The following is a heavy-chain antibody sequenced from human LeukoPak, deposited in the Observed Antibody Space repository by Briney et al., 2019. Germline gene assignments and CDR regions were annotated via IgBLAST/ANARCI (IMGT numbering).Heavy chain of an antibody. J-gene: IGHJ5*02. V-gene: IGHV3-23*01. CDR3: ARDNYDFWSGYYSNWFDP. CDR2: ITTTVGDT. Sequence: GGSLRLSCVASGFTFTDYAMTWVRQPPGRRLEWVSTITTTVGDTHYADSVKGRFTISRDNSKNTLYLQMNSLRAEDTAVYYCARDNYDFWSGYYSNWFDPWGQGTLVTVSS. D-gene: IGHD3-3*01. CDR1: GFTFTDYA.